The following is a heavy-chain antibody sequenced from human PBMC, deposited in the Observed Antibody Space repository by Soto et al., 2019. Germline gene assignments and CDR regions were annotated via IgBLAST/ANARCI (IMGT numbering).Heavy chain of an antibody. CDR3: AARSDFRFYYSDRDV. CDR1: GLTFSSSA. Sequence: QMPLVQSGPEVKKPGTSVKLSCKASGLTFSSSAVQWVRQSRGQRLEWIGWIVAGSGDTKYAQRFHERVTFSRDMATDTAYMELSSLRSDDTGVYYCAARSDFRFYYSDRDVWGQGTTVTVSS. CDR2: IVAGSGDT. V-gene: IGHV1-58*01. D-gene: IGHD3-3*01. J-gene: IGHJ6*02.